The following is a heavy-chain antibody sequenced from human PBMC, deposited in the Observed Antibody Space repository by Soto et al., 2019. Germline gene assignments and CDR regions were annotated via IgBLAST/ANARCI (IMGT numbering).Heavy chain of an antibody. Sequence: GGSLRLSCAASGFTFSSYWMSWARQSPGKGLEWVANIKQDGSEKYYVDSVKGRFTVSRDNAKNSLYLQMNSLRAEDTAVYYCVKRVATIWQTYDYWGQGTLVTVSS. CDR2: IKQDGSEK. D-gene: IGHD5-12*01. CDR1: GFTFSSYW. CDR3: VKRVATIWQTYDY. V-gene: IGHV3-7*03. J-gene: IGHJ4*02.